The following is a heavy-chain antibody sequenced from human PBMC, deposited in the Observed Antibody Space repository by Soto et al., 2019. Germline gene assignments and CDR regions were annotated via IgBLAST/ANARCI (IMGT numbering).Heavy chain of an antibody. CDR2: IRDSDSGGST. V-gene: IGHV3-23*01. CDR3: AKVRVGIDVDFDY. Sequence: GGSLRLSCAASGFTFSNSAMTWVRQAPAKGLEWVSTIRDSDSGGSTFYADPVEGRFTISRDDSKNTLYLQMSSLRAEDTAMYYCAKVRVGIDVDFDYWGQGALVTVSS. D-gene: IGHD2-21*01. J-gene: IGHJ4*02. CDR1: GFTFSNSA.